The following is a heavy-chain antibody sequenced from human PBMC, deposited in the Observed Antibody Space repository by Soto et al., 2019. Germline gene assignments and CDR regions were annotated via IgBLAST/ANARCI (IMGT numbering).Heavy chain of an antibody. V-gene: IGHV1-69*12. CDR1: GGTFSSYA. D-gene: IGHD3-3*01. CDR2: IIPIFGTA. J-gene: IGHJ6*02. Sequence: QVQLVQSGAEVKKPGSSVKVSCKASGGTFSSYAISWVRPAPGQGLEWMGGIIPIFGTANYAQKFQGRVTITEDESTSTAYVELSSLRSEDTAVYYCARGDTIFGVVTTYGMDVCCQGTTVTVSS. CDR3: ARGDTIFGVVTTYGMDV.